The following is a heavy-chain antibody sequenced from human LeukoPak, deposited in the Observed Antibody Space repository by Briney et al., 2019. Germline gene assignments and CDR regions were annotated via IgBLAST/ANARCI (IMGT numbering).Heavy chain of an antibody. V-gene: IGHV3-21*01. D-gene: IGHD5-12*01. Sequence: GGSLRLSCAASGFTFSSYSMNWVRQAPGKRLEWVSSISSSSSYIYYADSVKGRFTISRDNAKNSLCLQMNSLRAEDTAVYYCARVDIVATTDYWGQGTLVTVSS. J-gene: IGHJ4*02. CDR1: GFTFSSYS. CDR2: ISSSSSYI. CDR3: ARVDIVATTDY.